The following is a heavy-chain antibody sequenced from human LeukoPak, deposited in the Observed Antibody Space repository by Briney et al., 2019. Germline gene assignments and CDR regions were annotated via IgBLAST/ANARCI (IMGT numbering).Heavy chain of an antibody. D-gene: IGHD1-14*01. CDR3: ARTPPGPDYRC. Sequence: SDTLSLTCTVSGGSIRTSNYYWGWIRQPPGKGLELIGNIYHGGSTYYTPSLRSRVTMSVDTSKNQFSLKLNSVTAADTAVYYCARTPPGPDYRCWGQGILVTVSS. CDR1: GGSIRTSNYY. V-gene: IGHV4-39*07. CDR2: IYHGGST. J-gene: IGHJ4*02.